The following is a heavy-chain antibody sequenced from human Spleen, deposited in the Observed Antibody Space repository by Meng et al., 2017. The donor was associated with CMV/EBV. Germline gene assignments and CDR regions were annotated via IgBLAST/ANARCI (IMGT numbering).Heavy chain of an antibody. V-gene: IGHV1-18*04. CDR2: ISGFNGKT. CDR3: ARGRDYDFWSGYYSGYYFDY. CDR1: DYKFDSYY. Sequence: ASVKVSCKASDYKFDSYYINWVRQAPGQGLEWLGWISGFNGKTKHAQKVQGRVTMTTDTSTSTAYMELRGLRSDDTAVYYCARGRDYDFWSGYYSGYYFDYWGQGTLVTVSS. D-gene: IGHD3-3*01. J-gene: IGHJ4*02.